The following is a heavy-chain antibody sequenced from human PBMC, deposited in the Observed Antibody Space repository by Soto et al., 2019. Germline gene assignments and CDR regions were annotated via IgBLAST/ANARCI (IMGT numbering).Heavy chain of an antibody. CDR3: ARGDREDILVVVGARPGEYGIDI. CDR2: IAYDGSNA. V-gene: IGHV3-30-3*01. D-gene: IGHD2-15*01. Sequence: QVQLVESGGGVVQPGGSLRLSCAASGFTFRNHAMHWVRQAPGKGLECLAVIAYDGSNAFYRDSVKGRFTISRDNSKKTLYLPLNSLRYEDTGVYYCARGDREDILVVVGARPGEYGIDIWGQGSTVTVSS. CDR1: GFTFRNHA. J-gene: IGHJ6*02.